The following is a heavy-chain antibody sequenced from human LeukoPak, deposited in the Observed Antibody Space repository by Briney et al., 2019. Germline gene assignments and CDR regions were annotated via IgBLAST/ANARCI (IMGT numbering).Heavy chain of an antibody. Sequence: GGSLRLSCTASGFTFSTYDMHWVRQAPGKGLEWVAVIWYDGSNKYYADSVKGRFTISRDNSKNTLYLQMNSLRAEDTAVYYCAKEPNYDFWSAHLENWGQGTLVTVSS. CDR3: AKEPNYDFWSAHLEN. CDR2: IWYDGSNK. CDR1: GFTFSTYD. V-gene: IGHV3-30*02. J-gene: IGHJ4*02. D-gene: IGHD3-3*01.